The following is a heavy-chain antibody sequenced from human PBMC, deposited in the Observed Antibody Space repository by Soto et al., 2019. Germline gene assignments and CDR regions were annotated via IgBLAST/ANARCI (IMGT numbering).Heavy chain of an antibody. V-gene: IGHV4-4*02. CDR2: IYHSGST. CDR3: ARDGDCSSTCCSTFDY. CDR1: GGSISSSNW. D-gene: IGHD2-2*02. J-gene: IGHJ4*02. Sequence: QVQLQESGPGLVKPSGTLSLTCAVSGGSISSSNWWSWVRQPPGKGLEWIGEIYHSGSTNYNPSLKSRVTISDDKSKNQFSLKLSSVTAADTAVYYCARDGDCSSTCCSTFDYWGQGTLVTVSS.